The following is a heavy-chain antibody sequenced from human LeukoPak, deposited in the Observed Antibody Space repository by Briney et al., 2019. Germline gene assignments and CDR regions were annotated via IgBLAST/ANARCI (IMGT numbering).Heavy chain of an antibody. CDR1: GYTFTSYD. CDR3: ARDLGYFDWLLSSMDV. V-gene: IGHV1-2*02. CDR2: INPNSGGT. J-gene: IGHJ6*02. D-gene: IGHD3-9*01. Sequence: ASVKVSCKASGYTFTSYDFNWVRQAPGQGLEWMGWINPNSGGTNYAQKFQGRVTMTRDTSISTAYMELSRLRSDDTAVYYCARDLGYFDWLLSSMDVWGQGTTVTVSS.